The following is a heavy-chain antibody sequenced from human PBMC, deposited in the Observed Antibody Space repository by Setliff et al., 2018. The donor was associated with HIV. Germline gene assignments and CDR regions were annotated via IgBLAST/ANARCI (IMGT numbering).Heavy chain of an antibody. CDR3: ASSGYYRAYAYY. D-gene: IGHD3-3*01. J-gene: IGHJ4*02. V-gene: IGHV4-34*01. CDR1: GGSFSGYY. CDR2: INHSGST. Sequence: SETLSLTCAVYGGSFSGYYWSWIRQPPGKGLEWIGEINHSGSTNYNPSLKSRVTISVDTSKNQCSLKLSSVTAADTAVYYCASSGYYRAYAYYWGQGTLVTVSS.